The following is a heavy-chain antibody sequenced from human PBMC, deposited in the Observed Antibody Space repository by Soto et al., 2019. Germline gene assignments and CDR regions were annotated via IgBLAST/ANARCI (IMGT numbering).Heavy chain of an antibody. CDR2: INAGNGNT. D-gene: IGHD2-15*01. J-gene: IGHJ6*03. Sequence: ASVKVSCKASGYTFTSYAMHWVRQAPGQRLEWMGWINAGNGNTKYSQKFQGRVTITADKSTSTAYMELSSLRSEDTAVYYCAGTIVVVVAATKYYMDVWGQGTTVTVSS. V-gene: IGHV1-3*01. CDR1: GYTFTSYA. CDR3: AGTIVVVVAATKYYMDV.